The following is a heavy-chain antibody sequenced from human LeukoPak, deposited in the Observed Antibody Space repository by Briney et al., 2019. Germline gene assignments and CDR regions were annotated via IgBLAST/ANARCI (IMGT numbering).Heavy chain of an antibody. CDR1: GYTFTRYY. Sequence: ASVKVSCKASGYTFTRYYMHWVRQAPGQGLEWMGRINPNGGGTNYAQKFQGRVTMTRDTSISTAYMELSRLRSDDTAVYYCARDGVYGSGSNWFDPWGQGTLVTVSS. CDR2: INPNGGGT. D-gene: IGHD3-10*01. V-gene: IGHV1-2*06. J-gene: IGHJ5*02. CDR3: ARDGVYGSGSNWFDP.